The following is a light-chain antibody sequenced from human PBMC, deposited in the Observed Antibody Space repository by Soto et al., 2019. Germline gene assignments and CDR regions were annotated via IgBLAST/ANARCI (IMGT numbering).Light chain of an antibody. V-gene: IGKV3-11*01. CDR2: DAS. CDR1: QSVSSY. Sequence: IGMTQSPATLSVSPGERATLSCRASQSVSSYLAWYQQKPGQAPRLLIYDASNRATGIPARFSGSGSGTDFTLTISSLEPEDFAVYYCQQRSNWLWTFGQGTKVDI. J-gene: IGKJ1*01. CDR3: QQRSNWLWT.